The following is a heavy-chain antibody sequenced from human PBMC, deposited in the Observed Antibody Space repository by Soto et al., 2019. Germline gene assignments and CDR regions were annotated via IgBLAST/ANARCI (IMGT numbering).Heavy chain of an antibody. D-gene: IGHD5-12*01. CDR2: IRSKTDGGTI. J-gene: IGHJ4*02. CDR1: GLSFSNAW. CDR3: ATDPPRGPDY. Sequence: EVQLVESGGGLVKPGESLRLSCAASGLSFSNAWMNWVRQAPGKGLEWVGQIRSKTDGGTIFYPAPVKDRFIISRDDSRNTLYLQMNSLKTEDTAVYYCATDPPRGPDYWGQGTLVTVST. V-gene: IGHV3-15*01.